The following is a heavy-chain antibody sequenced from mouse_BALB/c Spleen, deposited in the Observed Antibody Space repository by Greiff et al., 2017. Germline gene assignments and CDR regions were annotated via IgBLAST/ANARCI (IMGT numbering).Heavy chain of an antibody. CDR3: ARGGYNY. J-gene: IGHJ2*01. D-gene: IGHD1-3*01. CDR1: GYAFSSYW. V-gene: IGHV1-80*01. Sequence: QVQLKESGAELVRPGSSVKISCKASGYAFSSYWMNWVKQRPGQGLEWIGQIYPGDGDTNYNGKFKGKATLTADKSSSTAYMQLSSLTSEDSAVYFCARGGYNYWGQGTTLTVSS. CDR2: IYPGDGDT.